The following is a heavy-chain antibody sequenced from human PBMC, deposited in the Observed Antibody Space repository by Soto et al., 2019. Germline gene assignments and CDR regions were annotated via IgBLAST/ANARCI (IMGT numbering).Heavy chain of an antibody. CDR3: ARVGGSASGSYLFDY. D-gene: IGHD1-26*01. CDR2: VSAYNGNT. Sequence: ASVKVSCKASGYTFTSYGISWVRQAPGQGLEWMGWVSAYNGNTNYAQKLQGRVTMTTDTSTSTAYMELRSLRSDDTAVYYCARVGGSASGSYLFDYWGQGTLVTVSS. CDR1: GYTFTSYG. J-gene: IGHJ4*02. V-gene: IGHV1-18*01.